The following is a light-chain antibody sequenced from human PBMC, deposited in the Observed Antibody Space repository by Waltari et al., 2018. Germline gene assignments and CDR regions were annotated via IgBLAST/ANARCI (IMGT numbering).Light chain of an antibody. CDR2: IVS. J-gene: IGLJ2*01. V-gene: IGLV2-14*03. Sequence: QSALAQPASVSGSPGQSITIPCTGRSSATGAFASVSWYQHHPGRAPLLIIRIVSERPSGVPHRFSGSKSGNTASLTISSLRSEDESLYFCSSFTTGSTGLFGGGTKLTVL. CDR3: SSFTTGSTGL. CDR1: SSATGAFAS.